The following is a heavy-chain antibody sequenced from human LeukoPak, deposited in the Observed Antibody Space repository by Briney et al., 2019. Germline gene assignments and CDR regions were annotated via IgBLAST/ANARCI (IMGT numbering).Heavy chain of an antibody. CDR2: ASGGGGSK. D-gene: IGHD3-22*01. V-gene: IGHV3-23*01. Sequence: AGSLSFSCAASGFTSSSYTMMWLGQAPGKGLEGVSSASGGGGSKYYADSVKGRITTATANSKTTMSLQMIGLRASATAYYYCAKTMYYFDCICYYYFQDWGQGTLVSVSS. J-gene: IGHJ1*01. CDR1: GFTSSSYT. CDR3: AKTMYYFDCICYYYFQD.